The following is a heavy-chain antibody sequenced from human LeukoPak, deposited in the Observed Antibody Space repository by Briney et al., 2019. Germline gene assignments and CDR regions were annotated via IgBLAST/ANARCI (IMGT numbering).Heavy chain of an antibody. CDR2: IKQDGSDR. Sequence: ANIKQDGSDRNYVTSVRGRFTISRDNAESSLYLQMNSLRVVDTAVYYCVRNLAVAGTCFDSWGQGTLVTVSS. CDR3: VRNLAVAGTCFDS. V-gene: IGHV3-7*03. J-gene: IGHJ4*02. D-gene: IGHD6-19*01.